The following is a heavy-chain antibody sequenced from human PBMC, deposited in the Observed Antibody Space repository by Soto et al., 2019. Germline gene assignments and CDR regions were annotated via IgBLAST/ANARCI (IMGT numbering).Heavy chain of an antibody. J-gene: IGHJ4*02. Sequence: QVQLVESGGGVVQPGRSLRLSCAASGFTFSSYAMHWVRQAPGKGLEWVAVISYDGSNKYYADSVKGRFTISRDNSKNTLYLHMNSLRAEDTAVYYCAREGPDYYDSTGPFDYWGQGTLVTVSS. CDR1: GFTFSSYA. CDR3: AREGPDYYDSTGPFDY. CDR2: ISYDGSNK. D-gene: IGHD3-22*01. V-gene: IGHV3-30-3*01.